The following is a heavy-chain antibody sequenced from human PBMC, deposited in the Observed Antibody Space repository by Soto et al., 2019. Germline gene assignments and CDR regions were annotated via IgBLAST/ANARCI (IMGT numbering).Heavy chain of an antibody. CDR1: GGSISSYY. CDR3: ARGFSTYYYDSSGYFPFDY. Sequence: PSETLSLTCTVSGGSISSYYWSWIRQPPGKGLERIGYIYYSGSTNYNPSLKGRVTISVDTSKNQFSLKLSSVTAADTAVYYCARGFSTYYYDSSGYFPFDYWGQGTLVTVSS. D-gene: IGHD3-22*01. CDR2: IYYSGST. J-gene: IGHJ4*02. V-gene: IGHV4-59*01.